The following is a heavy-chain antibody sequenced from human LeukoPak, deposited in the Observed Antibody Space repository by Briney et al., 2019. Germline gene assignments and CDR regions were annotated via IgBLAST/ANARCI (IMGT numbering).Heavy chain of an antibody. Sequence: GGSLGLSCAASGFTFSSYWMHWVRQAPGKGLVWVSRINSDGSTTSYADSVKGRFTISRDNAKNTVYLQMNSLRVEDTAVFYCARDPFYGDADFDHWGQGALVTVSS. J-gene: IGHJ4*02. CDR3: ARDPFYGDADFDH. CDR1: GFTFSSYW. CDR2: INSDGSTT. V-gene: IGHV3-74*01. D-gene: IGHD4-17*01.